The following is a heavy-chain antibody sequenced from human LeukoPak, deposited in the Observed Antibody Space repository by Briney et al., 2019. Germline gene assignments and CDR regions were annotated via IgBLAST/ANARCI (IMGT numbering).Heavy chain of an antibody. CDR2: ISSSGSTI. D-gene: IGHD3-3*01. Sequence: PGGSLRLSCAASGFTFSSYEMNWVRQAPGKGLEWVSYISSSGSTIYYADSVKGRFTISRDNAKNSLYLQMNSLRAEDTAVYYCAGGRVWSGYYENFDYWGQGTLVTVSS. CDR3: AGGRVWSGYYENFDY. V-gene: IGHV3-48*03. J-gene: IGHJ4*02. CDR1: GFTFSSYE.